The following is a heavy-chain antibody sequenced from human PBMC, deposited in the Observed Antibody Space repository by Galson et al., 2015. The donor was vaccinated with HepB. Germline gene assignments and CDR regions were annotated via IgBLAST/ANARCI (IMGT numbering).Heavy chain of an antibody. J-gene: IGHJ6*03. D-gene: IGHD6-6*01. CDR3: ARDRYSSSSVHDYYYYYYMDV. CDR1: GFTVSSNY. Sequence: SLRLSCAASGFTVSSNYMSWVRQAPGKGLEWVSVIYSGGSTYYADSVKGRFTISRDNSKNTLYLQMNSLRAEDTAVYYCARDRYSSSSVHDYYYYYYMDVWGKGTTVTVSS. CDR2: IYSGGST. V-gene: IGHV3-53*01.